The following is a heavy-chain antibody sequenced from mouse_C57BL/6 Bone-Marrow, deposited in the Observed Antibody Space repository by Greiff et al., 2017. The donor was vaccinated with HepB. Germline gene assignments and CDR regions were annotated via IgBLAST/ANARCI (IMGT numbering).Heavy chain of an antibody. CDR3: TKESYDHGSSHGWYFDV. D-gene: IGHD1-1*01. J-gene: IGHJ1*03. CDR2: IRLKSDNYAT. Sequence: EVKLVESGGGLVQPGGSMKLSCVASGFTFSNYWMNWVRQSPEKGLEWVAQIRLKSDNYATHYAESVKGRFTISRDDSKSSVYLQMNNLRAEDTGIYYFTKESYDHGSSHGWYFDVWGTGTTVTVSS. CDR1: GFTFSNYW. V-gene: IGHV6-3*01.